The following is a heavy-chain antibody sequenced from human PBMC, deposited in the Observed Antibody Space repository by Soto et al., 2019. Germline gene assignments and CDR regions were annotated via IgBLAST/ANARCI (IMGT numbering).Heavy chain of an antibody. Sequence: GRSLRLSCAASGFTFSSYVMHLVRQAPGKGLEWVAVIWYDESNKYYADSVKGRFTISRDNSKNKLYLQMNSLRAEDTAVYYCARDGVEQWLVRTQGYFEYWGQGALVTVSS. CDR3: ARDGVEQWLVRTQGYFEY. J-gene: IGHJ4*02. CDR1: GFTFSSYV. CDR2: IWYDESNK. V-gene: IGHV3-33*01. D-gene: IGHD6-19*01.